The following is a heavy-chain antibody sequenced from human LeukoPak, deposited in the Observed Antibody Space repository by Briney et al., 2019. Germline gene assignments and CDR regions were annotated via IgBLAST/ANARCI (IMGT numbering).Heavy chain of an antibody. J-gene: IGHJ6*03. Sequence: SVTVSCKASGGTFSSYAISWVRQAPGQGLEWMGGIIPIFSTANYAQKFQGRVTITTDESTSTAYMELSSLRSEDTAVYYCARYRYVSSGIPGYYYYMDVWGKGTTVTVSS. D-gene: IGHD3-22*01. CDR1: GGTFSSYA. CDR3: ARYRYVSSGIPGYYYYMDV. V-gene: IGHV1-69*05. CDR2: IIPIFSTA.